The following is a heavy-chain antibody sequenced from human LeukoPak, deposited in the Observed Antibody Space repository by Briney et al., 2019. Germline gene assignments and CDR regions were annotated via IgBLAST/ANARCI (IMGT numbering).Heavy chain of an antibody. CDR2: INHSGST. Sequence: PSETLSLTCAVYGGSFSGYYWSWIRQPPGKGLEWIGEINHSGSTNYNPSLKSRVTISVDTSKNQFSQKLSSVTAADTAVYYCAGGPYSTSHRSYYYYYMDVWGKGTTVTVSS. J-gene: IGHJ6*03. D-gene: IGHD2-2*01. CDR3: AGGPYSTSHRSYYYYYMDV. CDR1: GGSFSGYY. V-gene: IGHV4-34*01.